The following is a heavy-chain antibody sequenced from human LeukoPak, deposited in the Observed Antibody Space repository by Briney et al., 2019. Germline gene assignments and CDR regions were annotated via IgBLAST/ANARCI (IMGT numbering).Heavy chain of an antibody. CDR3: AKDRASSNCSGGSCYIHYYYGMDV. J-gene: IGHJ6*02. CDR1: GFTFSSYA. Sequence: GGSLRLSCAASGFTFSSYAMHWVRQAPGKGLEWVAVISDDGRNKYYADSVKGRFTISRDNSKNTLDLQTNSLRAEDTAVYYCAKDRASSNCSGGSCYIHYYYGMDVWGQGTTVTVSS. D-gene: IGHD2-15*01. CDR2: ISDDGRNK. V-gene: IGHV3-30*18.